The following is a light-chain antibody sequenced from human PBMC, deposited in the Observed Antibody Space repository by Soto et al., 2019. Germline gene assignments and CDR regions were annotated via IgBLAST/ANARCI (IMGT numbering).Light chain of an antibody. CDR2: GAS. CDR3: QHYQSGHPIT. V-gene: IGKV3-20*01. Sequence: EILLTQSPDTLSLSPGERATLSCRAAQSVGTRLAWYQHKTGQAPRLLISGASSRATGIPDRFTGSGSERSFTLTISRLEPEDFALYYCQHYQSGHPITFGQGTRLEIK. J-gene: IGKJ5*01. CDR1: QSVGTR.